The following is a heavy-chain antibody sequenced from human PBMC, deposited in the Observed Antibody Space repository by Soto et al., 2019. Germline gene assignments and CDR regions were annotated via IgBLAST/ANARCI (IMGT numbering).Heavy chain of an antibody. CDR3: AKDSIVVVPPARGNWFEP. V-gene: IGHV3-23*01. Sequence: GGSLRLSCAASVFTFSSYAMSLVRQSPGKGLEWVSAISGSGGSTYYADSVKGRFTISRDNSKNTLYLQMNSLRAEETAVYYCAKDSIVVVPPARGNWFEPWGQGTMVTVSS. J-gene: IGHJ5*02. D-gene: IGHD2-2*01. CDR2: ISGSGGST. CDR1: VFTFSSYA.